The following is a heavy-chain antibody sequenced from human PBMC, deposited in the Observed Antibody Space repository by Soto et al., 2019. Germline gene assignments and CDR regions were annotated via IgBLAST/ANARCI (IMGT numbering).Heavy chain of an antibody. Sequence: GGSLRVSCAASGFTFSSYWMSWVRQAPGKGLEWVANIKQDGSEKYYVDSVKGRFTISRDNAKNSLYLQMNSLRAEDTAVYYCARDLEAYYDFWSAFDYWGQGTLVTVSS. CDR2: IKQDGSEK. V-gene: IGHV3-7*03. J-gene: IGHJ4*02. D-gene: IGHD3-3*01. CDR3: ARDLEAYYDFWSAFDY. CDR1: GFTFSSYW.